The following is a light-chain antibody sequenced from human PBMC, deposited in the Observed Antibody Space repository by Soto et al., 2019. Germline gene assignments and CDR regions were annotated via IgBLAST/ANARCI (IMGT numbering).Light chain of an antibody. CDR3: QQAKSPPLT. J-gene: IGKJ4*01. Sequence: DVQMNQSPSSVSASEGDRVTITCRASERINTYLAWYQQQPGKAPKLLIYAASSLQSGVPSRFSGSGSGTEFTLTISYLQPEDCATYYSQQAKSPPLTFGGGTIVDI. CDR1: ERINTY. CDR2: AAS. V-gene: IGKV1-12*01.